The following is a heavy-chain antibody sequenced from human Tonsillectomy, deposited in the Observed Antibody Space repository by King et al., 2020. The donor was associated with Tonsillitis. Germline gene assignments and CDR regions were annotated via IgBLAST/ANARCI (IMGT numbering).Heavy chain of an antibody. D-gene: IGHD4-23*01. CDR2: IYYSGST. Sequence: VQLQESGPGLVKPSETLSLTCTVSGDSISNHYWSWIRQPPGKGLEWIGYIYYSGSTNYNPSLKSRVTISVDTPKNQFSLKLSSVTAADTAVYYCARESHYGGNPFDQSGQGTLVTVSS. CDR3: ARESHYGGNPFDQ. J-gene: IGHJ4*02. V-gene: IGHV4-59*11. CDR1: GDSISNHY.